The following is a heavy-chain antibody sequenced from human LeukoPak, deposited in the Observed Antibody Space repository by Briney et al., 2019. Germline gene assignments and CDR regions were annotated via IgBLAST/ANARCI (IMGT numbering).Heavy chain of an antibody. Sequence: SETLSLTCSVSGFSIGGAYHWAWIRQPPGGGLEWIASAYHSGNTYYTPSLKSRVLISADTSQTQFSLNLISVTAADTAVYYCARDRDSSTTYTPYYFDSWGQGTLVTVSS. CDR1: GFSIGGAYH. D-gene: IGHD6-13*01. CDR2: AYHSGNT. V-gene: IGHV4-38-2*02. J-gene: IGHJ4*02. CDR3: ARDRDSSTTYTPYYFDS.